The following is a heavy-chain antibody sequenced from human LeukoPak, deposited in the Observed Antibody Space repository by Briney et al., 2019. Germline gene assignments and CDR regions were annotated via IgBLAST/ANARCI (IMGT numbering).Heavy chain of an antibody. Sequence: SVKVSCKASGGTFSSYAISWVRQAPGQGLEWMGGIIPIFGTAHYAQKFQGRVTITADESTSTPYMELSSLRSEDTAVYYCARAARLLWARFDPWGQGTLVTVSS. CDR1: GGTFSSYA. J-gene: IGHJ5*02. CDR3: ARAARLLWARFDP. V-gene: IGHV1-69*13. D-gene: IGHD1-26*01. CDR2: IIPIFGTA.